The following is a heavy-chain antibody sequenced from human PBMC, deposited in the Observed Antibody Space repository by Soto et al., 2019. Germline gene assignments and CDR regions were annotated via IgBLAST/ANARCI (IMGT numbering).Heavy chain of an antibody. Sequence: EVQLVESGGGLVLPGGSLTLSCAASGFTFSGSAMHWVRQASGKGLEWVGRIRSKTNKYATVYSASVKGRFTISRDDLKNTAYLQMNSLKTEDTAVYYCTRPRRGDDYERPLDSWGQGTLVTVSS. CDR2: IRSKTNKYAT. CDR3: TRPRRGDDYERPLDS. CDR1: GFTFSGSA. D-gene: IGHD5-12*01. J-gene: IGHJ4*02. V-gene: IGHV3-73*02.